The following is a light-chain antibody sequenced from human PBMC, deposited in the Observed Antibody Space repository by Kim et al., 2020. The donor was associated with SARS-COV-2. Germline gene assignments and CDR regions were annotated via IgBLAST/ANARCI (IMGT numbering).Light chain of an antibody. CDR3: NSRDSSGNLVV. V-gene: IGLV3-19*01. CDR1: TLISSS. Sequence: LRPTVRITCPGYTLISSSPRPYHQKPGPAPVLVIYANNNRPSVIPDRFSGSSSVNTASLTITGAQAEDEADSSCNSRDSSGNLVVFGVGTQLTVL. J-gene: IGLJ2*01. CDR2: ANN.